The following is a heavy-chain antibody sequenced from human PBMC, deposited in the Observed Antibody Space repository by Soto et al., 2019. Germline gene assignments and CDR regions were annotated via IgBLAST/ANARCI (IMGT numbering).Heavy chain of an antibody. J-gene: IGHJ6*02. CDR1: GLNFRGFA. V-gene: IGHV3-23*01. CDR3: ARSRSAMADGMNV. D-gene: IGHD5-18*01. Sequence: PGGSLRLSCAVSGLNFRGFAMSGGRQAPGKGLEWVSGIRIGPGITYYADSVRGRFTISSDTSKNTVYLQMNSLRAEDTAIYYCARSRSAMADGMNVWGQGTTVTVS. CDR2: IRIGPGIT.